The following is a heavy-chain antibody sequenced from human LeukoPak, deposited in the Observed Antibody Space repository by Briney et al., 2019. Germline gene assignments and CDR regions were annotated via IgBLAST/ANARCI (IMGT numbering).Heavy chain of an antibody. CDR1: GGSISSYY. J-gene: IGHJ4*02. CDR3: ARRGFPEDYDSSAWYFDY. D-gene: IGHD3-22*01. CDR2: IYYSGST. Sequence: PSETLSLTCTVSGGSISSYYWSWIRQPPGKGLEWIGYIYYSGSTNYNPSLKSRVTISVDTSKNQFSLKLSSVTAADTAVYYCARRGFPEDYDSSAWYFDYWGQGTLVTVSS. V-gene: IGHV4-59*08.